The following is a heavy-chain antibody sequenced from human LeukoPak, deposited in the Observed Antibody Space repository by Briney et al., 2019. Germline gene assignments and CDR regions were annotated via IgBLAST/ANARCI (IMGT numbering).Heavy chain of an antibody. Sequence: SETLSLTCTVSGGSISICYWNWIRQPAGKGLEWIGRISTSGITNYNPSLKSRVTMSVDTSKNQFSLNLSSVIAADTAIYYCARETSGTYYNPLGYMDVWGKGTTATVSS. V-gene: IGHV4-4*07. CDR2: ISTSGIT. CDR3: ARETSGTYYNPLGYMDV. J-gene: IGHJ6*03. CDR1: GGSISICY. D-gene: IGHD3-10*01.